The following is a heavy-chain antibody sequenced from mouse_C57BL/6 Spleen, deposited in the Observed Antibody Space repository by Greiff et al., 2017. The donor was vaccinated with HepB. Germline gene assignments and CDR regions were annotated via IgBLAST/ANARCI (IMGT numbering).Heavy chain of an antibody. CDR2: INPYNGGT. Sequence: EVKLMESGPVLVKPGASVKMSCKASGYTFTDYYMNWVKQSHGKSLEWIGVINPYNGGTSYNQKFKGKATLTVDKSSSTAYMELNSLTSEDSAVYYCAEARANWGQGTLVTVSA. CDR1: GYTFTDYY. J-gene: IGHJ3*01. V-gene: IGHV1-19*01. CDR3: AEARAN.